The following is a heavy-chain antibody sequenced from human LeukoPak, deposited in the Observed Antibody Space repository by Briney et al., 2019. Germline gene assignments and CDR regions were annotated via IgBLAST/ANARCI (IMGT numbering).Heavy chain of an antibody. V-gene: IGHV4-61*01. CDR3: ARDAGSGFWSPGQLANY. CDR1: GAPISSNNWW. CDR2: IYYSGST. Sequence: SETLSLTCAVSGAPISSNNWWWSWVRQPPGKGLEWIGYIYYSGSTNYNPSLKSRVTISVDTSKNQFSLKLSSVTAADTAVYYCARDAGSGFWSPGQLANYWGQGTLVTVSS. J-gene: IGHJ4*02. D-gene: IGHD6-19*01.